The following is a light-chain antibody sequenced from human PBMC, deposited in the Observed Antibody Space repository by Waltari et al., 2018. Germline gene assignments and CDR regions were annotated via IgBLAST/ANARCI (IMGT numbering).Light chain of an antibody. CDR3: QQSYTSPRT. V-gene: IGKV1-39*01. CDR1: QSISRH. J-gene: IGKJ1*01. CDR2: AAS. Sequence: DIQMTQSPPSLSASVGDRVTITCRASQSISRHLNWYQQKPGKAPKLLIYAASSLQSGVPSRFSGFGSGTEFTLTVSSLQPEDFATYYCQQSYTSPRTFGQGTKVEIK.